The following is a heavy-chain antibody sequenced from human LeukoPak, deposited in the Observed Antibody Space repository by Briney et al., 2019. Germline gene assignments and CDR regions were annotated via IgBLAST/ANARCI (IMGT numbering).Heavy chain of an antibody. V-gene: IGHV4-38-2*01. Sequence: IPAETLSLTCAVSGYSISSGYYWGWIRQPPGKGLEWIGGIYVSGSTYYNPSLKSRVTISVDTSKNHLSLKLSSVTAAHTAVYYCARNRGSAPYNWFDPWGQGTLVTVSS. CDR1: GYSISSGYY. J-gene: IGHJ5*02. CDR2: IYVSGST. CDR3: ARNRGSAPYNWFDP. D-gene: IGHD3-10*01.